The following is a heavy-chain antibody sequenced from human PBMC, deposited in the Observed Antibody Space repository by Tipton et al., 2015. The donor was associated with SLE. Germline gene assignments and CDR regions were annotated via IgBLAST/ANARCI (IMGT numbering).Heavy chain of an antibody. CDR2: IKQDGSEK. D-gene: IGHD3-10*01. CDR1: GFTFSNYW. J-gene: IGHJ4*02. Sequence: SLRLSCAASGFTFSNYWMSWVRQAPGKGLEWVANIKQDGSEKYYVDSVKGRFTISRDNAKNSLYLQMNSLRAEDTAVYYCADYYGSGSPYYFDYWGQGTLVTGSS. V-gene: IGHV3-7*01. CDR3: ADYYGSGSPYYFDY.